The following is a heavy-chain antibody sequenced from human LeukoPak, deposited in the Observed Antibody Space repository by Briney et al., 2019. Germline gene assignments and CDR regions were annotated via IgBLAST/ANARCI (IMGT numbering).Heavy chain of an antibody. CDR3: ARDRRVATIKLQDYYYYMDV. CDR2: IIPIFGTA. Sequence: SVTLSCKASGGTFSSYAISWVRQAPGQGLEWMGGIIPIFGTANYAQTVQGRVTITADESTSTAYMELSSLRSEDTAVYYCARDRRVATIKLQDYYYYMDVWGKGTTVTVSS. J-gene: IGHJ6*03. D-gene: IGHD5-12*01. V-gene: IGHV1-69*01. CDR1: GGTFSSYA.